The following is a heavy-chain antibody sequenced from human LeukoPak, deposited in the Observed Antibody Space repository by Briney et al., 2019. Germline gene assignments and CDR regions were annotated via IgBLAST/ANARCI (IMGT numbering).Heavy chain of an antibody. D-gene: IGHD6-13*01. Sequence: PGGSLTLSCAASGFTFSDYYMSWIRQAPGKGLEWISYISSRGDSIQYADSVKGRFTMSRDNAKNSVHLQMSSLRAEDTAVYYCARADSSWYWGWFDPWGQGILVTVSS. V-gene: IGHV3-11*01. CDR2: ISSRGDSI. CDR1: GFTFSDYY. CDR3: ARADSSWYWGWFDP. J-gene: IGHJ5*02.